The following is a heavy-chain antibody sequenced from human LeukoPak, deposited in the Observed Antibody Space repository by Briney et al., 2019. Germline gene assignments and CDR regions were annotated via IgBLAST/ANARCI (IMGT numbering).Heavy chain of an antibody. J-gene: IGHJ4*02. CDR2: MHPNSGNT. V-gene: IGHV1-8*01. CDR1: GYTFTSYD. D-gene: IGHD6-13*01. Sequence: ASVKVSCKTSGYTFTSYDINWVRQAAGQGLEWMGWMHPNSGNTGYAQNFQGRITMTRDISRSTAYMELSGLRSNDTAVYYCARGRGIAAAVYPLWGQGTQVTVSS. CDR3: ARGRGIAAAVYPL.